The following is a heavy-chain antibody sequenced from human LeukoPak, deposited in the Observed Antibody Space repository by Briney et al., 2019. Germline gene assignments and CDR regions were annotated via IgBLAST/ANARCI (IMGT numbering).Heavy chain of an antibody. V-gene: IGHV4-61*02. CDR1: GGSISSGSYY. CDR3: ARGGERYCSSTSCSLDY. CDR2: IYTSGST. D-gene: IGHD2-2*01. J-gene: IGHJ4*02. Sequence: SETLSLTCTVSGGSISSGSYYWRWIRQPAGKVLEWIGRIYTSGSTNYNPSLKSRVAISVDTSKNQFSLKLSSVTVADTAVYYCARGGERYCSSTSCSLDYWGQGTLVTVSS.